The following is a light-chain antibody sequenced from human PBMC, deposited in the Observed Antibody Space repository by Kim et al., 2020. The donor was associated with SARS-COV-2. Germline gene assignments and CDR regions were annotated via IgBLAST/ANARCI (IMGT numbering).Light chain of an antibody. V-gene: IGKV1-8*01. Sequence: AIRMTQSPSSLSASTGDRVTITCRASQGISSYLAWYQQKPGKAPKLLIYAASTLQSGVPSRFSGSGSGTDFTLTISCPQSEDFATYYCQQYYSYPYTFGQGTKLEI. CDR2: AAS. J-gene: IGKJ2*01. CDR3: QQYYSYPYT. CDR1: QGISSY.